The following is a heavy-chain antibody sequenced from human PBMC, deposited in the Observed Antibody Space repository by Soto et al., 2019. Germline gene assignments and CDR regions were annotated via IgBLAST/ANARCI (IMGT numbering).Heavy chain of an antibody. CDR1: GGSISDSSHY. J-gene: IGHJ4*02. D-gene: IGHD4-17*01. CDR3: ARHFGNYGDWAFDF. Sequence: PSETLSLTCTVSGGSISDSSHYWAWIRQPPGKGLEWIATINYSGRTYYNPSLRSRVTISVDTSRDQFSLNLNSVTAADTAVYYCARHFGNYGDWAFDFWGQGTLVTVS. V-gene: IGHV4-39*01. CDR2: INYSGRT.